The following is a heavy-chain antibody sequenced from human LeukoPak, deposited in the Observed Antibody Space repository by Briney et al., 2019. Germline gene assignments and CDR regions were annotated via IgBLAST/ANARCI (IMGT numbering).Heavy chain of an antibody. CDR2: ISGSGGST. CDR3: AKGLWRDGYNPEYFQH. J-gene: IGHJ1*01. Sequence: GGSLRLSCAASGFTFSSYAMSWVRQAPGQGLEWVSAISGSGGSTYYADSVKGRFTISRDNSKNTLYLQMNSLRAEDTAVYYCAKGLWRDGYNPEYFQHWGQGTLVTVSS. CDR1: GFTFSSYA. D-gene: IGHD5-24*01. V-gene: IGHV3-23*01.